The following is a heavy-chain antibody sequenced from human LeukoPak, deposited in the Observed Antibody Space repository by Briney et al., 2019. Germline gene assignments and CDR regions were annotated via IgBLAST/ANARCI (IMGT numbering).Heavy chain of an antibody. CDR1: GFTFDDYG. J-gene: IGHJ4*02. V-gene: IGHV3-48*03. CDR3: AREGGVCSGGSCYKPRRNAFDY. CDR2: ISSSVGTT. Sequence: AGGSLRLSCAASGFTFDDYGMSWVRQAPGKGLEWISYISSSVGTTYYADSVRGRFTVSRDNAKNSLYLQMNSLRAEDTAVYYCAREGGVCSGGSCYKPRRNAFDYWGQGTLVTVSS. D-gene: IGHD2-15*01.